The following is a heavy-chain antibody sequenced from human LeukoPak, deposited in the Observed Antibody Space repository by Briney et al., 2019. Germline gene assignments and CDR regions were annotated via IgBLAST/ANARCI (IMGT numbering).Heavy chain of an antibody. Sequence: ASVKVSCKASGGTFSSYAISWVRQAPGQGLEWMGGIIPIFGTANYAQKFQGRVTITADESTSTAYMEPSSLRSEDTAVYYCARQQRGSSGYYVLVVWGQGTLVTVSS. CDR2: IIPIFGTA. CDR1: GGTFSSYA. J-gene: IGHJ4*02. D-gene: IGHD3-22*01. CDR3: ARQQRGSSGYYVLVV. V-gene: IGHV1-69*13.